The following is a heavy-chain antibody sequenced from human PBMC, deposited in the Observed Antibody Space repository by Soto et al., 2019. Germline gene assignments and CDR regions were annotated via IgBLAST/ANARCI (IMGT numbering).Heavy chain of an antibody. Sequence: SVKVSCKASGGTFSSHTISWVRQAPGQGLEWMGRIIPILGIANYAQNFQGRVTITADKSTSTAYMELSSLRSEDTAVYYCARDRYCSSTTCYSYHWFDPWGRGTLVTVSS. D-gene: IGHD2-2*01. CDR2: IIPILGIA. CDR3: ARDRYCSSTTCYSYHWFDP. V-gene: IGHV1-69*04. CDR1: GGTFSSHT. J-gene: IGHJ5*02.